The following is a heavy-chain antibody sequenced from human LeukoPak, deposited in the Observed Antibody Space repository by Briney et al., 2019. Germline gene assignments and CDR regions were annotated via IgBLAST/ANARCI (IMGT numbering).Heavy chain of an antibody. D-gene: IGHD2-21*02. CDR1: GFTFSSYW. CDR2: INSDGSST. CDR3: ARGFSQHVVVVTAIGDY. J-gene: IGHJ4*02. Sequence: GGSLRLSCAASGFTFSSYWMHWVRQAPGKGLVWVSRINSDGSSTNYADSVKGRFTISRDNAKNTLYLQMNSLRAEDTAVYYCARGFSQHVVVVTAIGDYWGQGTLVTVSS. V-gene: IGHV3-74*01.